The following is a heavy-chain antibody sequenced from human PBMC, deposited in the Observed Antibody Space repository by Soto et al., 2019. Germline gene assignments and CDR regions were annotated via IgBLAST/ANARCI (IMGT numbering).Heavy chain of an antibody. V-gene: IGHV3-7*01. Sequence: GGSLRLSCAASGFTFSSYWMSWVRQAPGKGLEWVANIKQDGSEKYYVDSVKGRFTISRDNTKNSLYLQMNSLRAEDTAVYYCARDRNYDILTGYLYYFDYWGQGTLVTVSS. CDR3: ARDRNYDILTGYLYYFDY. CDR2: IKQDGSEK. J-gene: IGHJ4*02. CDR1: GFTFSSYW. D-gene: IGHD3-9*01.